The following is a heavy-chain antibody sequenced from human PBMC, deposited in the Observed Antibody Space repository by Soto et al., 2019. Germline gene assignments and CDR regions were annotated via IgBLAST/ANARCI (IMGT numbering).Heavy chain of an antibody. Sequence: PGGSLRLSCAASGFSVSSSDMSWVRQVPGEGLEWVSVIYSGGSTHDADYVKGWFSVSRDTSKNTVDLQMNSLRVDDTAVYYCGTSSRKDYHFAMDVWGQGTAVTVSS. J-gene: IGHJ6*02. CDR2: IYSGGST. CDR3: GTSSRKDYHFAMDV. D-gene: IGHD6-6*01. V-gene: IGHV3-53*01. CDR1: GFSVSSSD.